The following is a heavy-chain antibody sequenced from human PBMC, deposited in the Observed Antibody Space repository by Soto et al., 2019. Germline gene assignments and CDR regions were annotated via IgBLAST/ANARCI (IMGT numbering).Heavy chain of an antibody. Sequence: QVQLQESGPGLVKPSETLSLTCTVSGGSVSSGSYYWTWIRQPPGKGLEWIGYIFYRGSTNYNPSPKRRVTRSVDTAKNQSSLKPTAVTAADTAVYYCARGAEDYGGNRWHYFDYWGQGTPVTVST. CDR1: GGSVSSGSYY. D-gene: IGHD4-17*01. CDR3: ARGAEDYGGNRWHYFDY. J-gene: IGHJ4*02. V-gene: IGHV4-61*01. CDR2: IFYRGST.